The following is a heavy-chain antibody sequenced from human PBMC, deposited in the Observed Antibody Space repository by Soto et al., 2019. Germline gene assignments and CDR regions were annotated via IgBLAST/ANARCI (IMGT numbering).Heavy chain of an antibody. CDR3: ARSGGGSGWL. CDR2: ISYSGST. Sequence: QVQLQESGPGLVKPSETLSLTCTVSGGSVSSGSYYWSWIRQPPGKGLEWIAYISYSGSTKYNPSRKSRVTISRDTSKNQFSLKLTSVTAADTAVYYCARSGGGSGWLGGQGTLVTVSS. V-gene: IGHV4-61*01. J-gene: IGHJ4*02. CDR1: GGSVSSGSYY. D-gene: IGHD6-19*01.